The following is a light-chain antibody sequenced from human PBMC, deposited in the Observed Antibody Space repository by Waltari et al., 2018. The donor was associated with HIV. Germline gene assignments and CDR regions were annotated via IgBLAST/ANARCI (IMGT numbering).Light chain of an antibody. CDR3: QSHDSSLSGSV. J-gene: IGLJ1*01. CDR1: ISNIGTGYD. CDR2: GDI. Sequence: QSVLTQPPSVSGAPGQRVTISCTGSISNIGTGYDVHWYQQLPGTAPKLLIYGDINRPSGVPDRFSGSKSGASASLAITGLQADDEADYYCQSHDSSLSGSVFGTGTKVTVL. V-gene: IGLV1-40*01.